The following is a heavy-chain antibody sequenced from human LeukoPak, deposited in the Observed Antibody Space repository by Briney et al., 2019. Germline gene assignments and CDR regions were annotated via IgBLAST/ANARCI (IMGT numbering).Heavy chain of an antibody. CDR2: ISWNSGSI. V-gene: IGHV3-9*01. CDR3: ARWWVGSSSPHFDY. CDR1: GFTFDDYA. Sequence: QPGRSLRLSCAASGFTFDDYAMHWVRQAPGKGLEWVSGISWNSGSIGYADSVKGRFTISRDNAKNSLYLQMNSLRAEDTAVYYCARWWVGSSSPHFDYWGRGTLVTVSS. J-gene: IGHJ4*02. D-gene: IGHD6-6*01.